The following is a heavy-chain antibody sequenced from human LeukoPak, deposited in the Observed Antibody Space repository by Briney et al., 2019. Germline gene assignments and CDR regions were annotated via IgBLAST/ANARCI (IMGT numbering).Heavy chain of an antibody. J-gene: IGHJ4*02. D-gene: IGHD5-12*01. V-gene: IGHV4-4*09. CDR3: ARGGGYDWMTDY. Sequence: SETLSLTCTVYGGSNSSYYWSWIRQPPGKGLEWIGYIYTSGSTNYNPSLKSRITISVDTSKNQFSLKLNSVTAADTAVYYCARGGGYDWMTDYWGQGTLVTVSS. CDR1: GGSNSSYY. CDR2: IYTSGST.